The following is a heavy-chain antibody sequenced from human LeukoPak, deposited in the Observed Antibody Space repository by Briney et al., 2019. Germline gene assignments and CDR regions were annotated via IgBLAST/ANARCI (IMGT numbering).Heavy chain of an antibody. CDR1: GDSISSYY. D-gene: IGHD3-3*01. Sequence: KPSETLSLTCTVSGDSISSYYWSWIRQPPGKGLEWIGYVYYSGSTNYNPSLKSRVTISVDTSKNQFSLKVSSVTAADTAVYYCARRGGFTVFGVVTDYCYYMDVWGKGTTVSVSS. J-gene: IGHJ6*03. CDR3: ARRGGFTVFGVVTDYCYYMDV. CDR2: VYYSGST. V-gene: IGHV4-59*12.